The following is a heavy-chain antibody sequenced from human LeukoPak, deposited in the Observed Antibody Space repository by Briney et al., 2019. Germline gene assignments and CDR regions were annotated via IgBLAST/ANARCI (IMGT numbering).Heavy chain of an antibody. Sequence: SETLSLTCSVSGGSISSYYWVWIRQPPGKGLEWIGNFYYSGDTYYNPSLKSRATISVDTSKQQFSLKLSSVTAADTAVYYCARRRGDSSCVDPWGQGTLVTVSS. D-gene: IGHD6-13*01. CDR3: ARRRGDSSCVDP. J-gene: IGHJ5*02. CDR1: GGSISSYY. V-gene: IGHV4-39*01. CDR2: FYYSGDT.